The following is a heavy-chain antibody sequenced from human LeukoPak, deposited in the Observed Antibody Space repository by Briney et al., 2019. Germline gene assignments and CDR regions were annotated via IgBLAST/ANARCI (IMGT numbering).Heavy chain of an antibody. V-gene: IGHV3-30*02. CDR2: IRYDGSNK. CDR3: AKGALYCSSTSCYTGDDYYYYYYMDV. CDR1: GFTFDDYG. J-gene: IGHJ6*03. Sequence: GGSLRLSCAASGFTFDDYGMHWVRQAPGKGLEWVAFIRYDGSNKYYADSVKGRFTISRDNSKNTLYLQMNSLRAEDTAVYYCAKGALYCSSTSCYTGDDYYYYYYMDVWGKGTTVTVSS. D-gene: IGHD2-2*02.